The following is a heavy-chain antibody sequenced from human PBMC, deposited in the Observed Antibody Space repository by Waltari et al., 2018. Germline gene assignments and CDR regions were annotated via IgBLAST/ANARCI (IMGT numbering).Heavy chain of an antibody. D-gene: IGHD2-15*01. CDR3: ARVHGGRQCSGVSCYTFDY. CDR1: GFTFRSYG. CDR2: IRMDGRKQ. Sequence: QVQLVESGGGVVQPGGSLRLSCAASGFTFRSYGMPWVRQAPGKGVELVAFIRMDGRKQDDADSVKGRFTISRENSKNSLYLQRNSRGAEDTAVYDCARVHGGRQCSGVSCYTFDYWGQGTLVTVSS. V-gene: IGHV3-30*02. J-gene: IGHJ4*02.